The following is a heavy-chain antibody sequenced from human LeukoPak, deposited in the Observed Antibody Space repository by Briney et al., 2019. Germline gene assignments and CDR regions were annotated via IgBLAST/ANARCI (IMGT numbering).Heavy chain of an antibody. Sequence: PGGSLRLSCGASGFTFNSHDMHWVRRAPGKGLEWVAFIRYDGYKRYYGDFGKGRFTISRDKSNNTLFLQMNGLRGDDTAVYYCARGVAGSAFDYWGQGTLVAVSS. CDR3: ARGVAGSAFDY. CDR1: GFTFNSHD. J-gene: IGHJ4*02. V-gene: IGHV3-30*02. D-gene: IGHD2-21*01. CDR2: IRYDGYKR.